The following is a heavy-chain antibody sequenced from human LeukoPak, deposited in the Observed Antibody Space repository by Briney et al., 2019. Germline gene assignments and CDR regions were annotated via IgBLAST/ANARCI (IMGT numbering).Heavy chain of an antibody. Sequence: SETLSLTCTVSGDNISDFFWSWMRQPPGRGLEWIGYIHHSGSTNYSPSLKSRVTISGDTSKNQFSLKLSSVTAADTAVYYCARADSSSWFDWGQGTLVTVSS. CDR1: GDNISDFF. CDR2: IHHSGST. J-gene: IGHJ4*02. V-gene: IGHV4-59*01. D-gene: IGHD6-13*01. CDR3: ARADSSSWFD.